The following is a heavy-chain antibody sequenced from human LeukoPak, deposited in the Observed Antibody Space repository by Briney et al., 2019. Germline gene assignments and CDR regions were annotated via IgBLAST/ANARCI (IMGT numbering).Heavy chain of an antibody. CDR3: ARSTAALDY. V-gene: IGHV3-7*02. D-gene: IGHD2-2*01. Sequence: GGSLRLSCAASGITFSRYWMTWVRQAPGKGLEWVATINQDGSETYYVDSVKGRFIISRDNTKNSLYLQMNSLRAGGTAVYYCARSTAALDYWGQGTLVTVSS. CDR1: GITFSRYW. CDR2: INQDGSET. J-gene: IGHJ4*02.